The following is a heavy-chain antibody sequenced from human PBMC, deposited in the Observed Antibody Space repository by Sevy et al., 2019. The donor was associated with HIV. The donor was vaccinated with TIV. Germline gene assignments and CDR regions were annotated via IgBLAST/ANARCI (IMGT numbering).Heavy chain of an antibody. J-gene: IGHJ4*02. Sequence: GGSLRLSCAASGFTFSSYSMNWVRQAPGKGLEWVSSISSSSSYIYYADSVKGRFTTSRDNAKNSLCLQMNSRRAEDTAVYYCARDLRNERQLVHIRPLDYWGQGTLVTVSS. CDR3: ARDLRNERQLVHIRPLDY. CDR2: ISSSSSYI. CDR1: GFTFSSYS. D-gene: IGHD6-13*01. V-gene: IGHV3-21*01.